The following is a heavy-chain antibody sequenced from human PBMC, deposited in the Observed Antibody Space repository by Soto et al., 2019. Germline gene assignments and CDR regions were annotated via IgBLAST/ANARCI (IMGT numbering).Heavy chain of an antibody. CDR3: ARFGGIVGDTGAFDY. CDR2: IIPVFGTA. Sequence: ASVKVSCKDSGGLFSSYAISWVRQAPGQGLEWMGGIIPVFGTAYYAQKFQGRVTITADESTNTAYMELRSLRFDDTAVYYCARFGGIVGDTGAFDYWGQGTLITVSS. J-gene: IGHJ4*02. CDR1: GGLFSSYA. V-gene: IGHV1-69*13. D-gene: IGHD1-26*01.